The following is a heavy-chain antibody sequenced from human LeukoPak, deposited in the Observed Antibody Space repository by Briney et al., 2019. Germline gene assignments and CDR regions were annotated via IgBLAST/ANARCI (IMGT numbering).Heavy chain of an antibody. CDR2: IRYDGSYK. Sequence: GGSLRLSCAASGFTFSSYGMHWVRQAPGKGLEWVAFIRYDGSYKNYADSVKGRFTVSRDNSKNILYLQMNSLRAEDTAVYYCAKDQGVTTASDYWGQGTLVTVSS. CDR1: GFTFSSYG. J-gene: IGHJ4*02. V-gene: IGHV3-30*02. D-gene: IGHD1-26*01. CDR3: AKDQGVTTASDY.